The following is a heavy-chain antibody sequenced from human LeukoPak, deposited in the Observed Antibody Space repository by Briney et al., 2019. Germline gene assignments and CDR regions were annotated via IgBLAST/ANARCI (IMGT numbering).Heavy chain of an antibody. CDR1: GFTFSSYA. D-gene: IGHD6-19*01. CDR3: AKEGSYSSGWYP. CDR2: ISYDGNNK. V-gene: IGHV3-30*04. Sequence: TGRSLRLSCAASGFTFSSYAMHWVRQAPGKGLEWVAAISYDGNNKYYADSVKGRFTISRDNSKNTLYLQMNSLRAEDTAVYYCAKEGSYSSGWYPWGQGTLVTVSS. J-gene: IGHJ5*02.